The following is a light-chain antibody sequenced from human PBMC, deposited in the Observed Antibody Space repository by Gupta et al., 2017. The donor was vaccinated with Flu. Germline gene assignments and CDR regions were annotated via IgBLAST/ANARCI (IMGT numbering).Light chain of an antibody. Sequence: IKMTQSPSSLSASVGARVTITCRASESIDTYLNWYQQKLGKAPNLLIYDATSWEVGVPSRFSGSGSGTDFTLTINGLQPEDFAIYYCQQSYSPPYTFGQGTNLEIK. CDR3: QQSYSPPYT. J-gene: IGKJ2*01. CDR1: ESIDTY. CDR2: DAT. V-gene: IGKV1-39*01.